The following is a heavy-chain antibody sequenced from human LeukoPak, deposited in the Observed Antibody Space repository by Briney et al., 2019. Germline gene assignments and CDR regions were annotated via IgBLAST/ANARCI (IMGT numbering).Heavy chain of an antibody. CDR3: ARSTSIVTTGLDY. J-gene: IGHJ4*02. D-gene: IGHD1-1*01. V-gene: IGHV4-59*01. CDR1: GGSMSGYF. CDR2: IYYSGST. Sequence: KASETLSLTCTVSGGSMSGYFWSWIRQPPGKGLEWIGYIYYSGSTNYNPSLKSRVTISVDTSKNQFSLKLSSVTAADTAVYYCARSTSIVTTGLDYWGQGTLVTVSS.